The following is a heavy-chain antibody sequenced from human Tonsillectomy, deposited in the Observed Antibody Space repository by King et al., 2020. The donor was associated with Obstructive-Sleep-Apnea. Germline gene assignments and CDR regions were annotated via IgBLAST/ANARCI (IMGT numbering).Heavy chain of an antibody. V-gene: IGHV3-15*01. CDR1: GITFSNAW. CDR2: IQSKTDGGSA. J-gene: IGHJ6*02. D-gene: IGHD1-1*01. CDR3: TSDIGYTGIYGMDV. Sequence: VQLVESGGGLVKPGGSLRLSCAASGITFSNAWMTWVRQAPGKGLEWLGRIQSKTDGGSADYAAPVKDRFFISRDDSKNTLYLQMNSLKTEDSAVYYCTSDIGYTGIYGMDVWGQGTTVTVSS.